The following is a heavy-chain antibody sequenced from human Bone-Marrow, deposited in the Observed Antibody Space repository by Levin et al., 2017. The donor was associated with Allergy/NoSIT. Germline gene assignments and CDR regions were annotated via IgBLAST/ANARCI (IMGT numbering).Heavy chain of an antibody. CDR3: ARARDGYYGSGSCDF. V-gene: IGHV1-69*13. CDR1: GGRFSNYA. Sequence: SVKVSCKASGGRFSNYAISWVRQAPGQGLEWMGGIIPAFGSTNYAQKFQGRVTIIADESTSTAYMELRSLKSEDTAVYYCARARDGYYGSGSCDFWGQGTLLTVSS. D-gene: IGHD3-10*01. CDR2: IIPAFGST. J-gene: IGHJ4*02.